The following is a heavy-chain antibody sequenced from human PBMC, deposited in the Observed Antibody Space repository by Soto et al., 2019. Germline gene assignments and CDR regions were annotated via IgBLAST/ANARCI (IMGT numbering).Heavy chain of an antibody. CDR3: AHRLDSFSGWYYHH. J-gene: IGHJ4*02. V-gene: IGHV2-5*02. Sequence: QITLKESGPTLVKPTQPLTLTCTFSGFSLSTSGVGVGWIRQPPGKPLEWLALIYWDDGKRYSPSLKSRLTNTKDNSKNQVVLTMTHRDPVDTATYYCAHRLDSFSGWYYHHLGQGTPVTRSS. CDR2: IYWDDGK. CDR1: GFSLSTSGVG. D-gene: IGHD6-25*01.